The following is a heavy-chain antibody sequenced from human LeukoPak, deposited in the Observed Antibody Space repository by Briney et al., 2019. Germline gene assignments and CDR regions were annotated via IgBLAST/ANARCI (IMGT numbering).Heavy chain of an antibody. CDR2: IIPIFGTT. CDR1: GGTFSTHG. V-gene: IGHV1-69*05. J-gene: IGHJ4*02. CDR3: ARGDSGYDYGFDY. D-gene: IGHD5-12*01. Sequence: GASVKVSCKASGGTFSTHGINWVRQAPGQGLEWMGGIIPIFGTTNYAQKIQGRVTITTDEPTSTGYMELRSLRSDDTAVYFCARGDSGYDYGFDYWGQGTLVTVSS.